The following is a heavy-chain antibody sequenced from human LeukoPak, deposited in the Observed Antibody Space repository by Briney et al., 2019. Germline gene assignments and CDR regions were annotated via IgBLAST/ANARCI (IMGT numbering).Heavy chain of an antibody. CDR2: ISGSGGST. CDR1: GFAFSSYA. V-gene: IGHV3-23*01. CDR3: AKGSPSVVLPAAMDY. J-gene: IGHJ4*02. D-gene: IGHD2-2*01. Sequence: GGSLRLSCAASGFAFSSYAMSWVRQAPGKGLEWVSAISGSGGSTYYADSVKGRFTISRDNSKNTLYLQMNSLRAEDTAVYYCAKGSPSVVLPAAMDYWGQGTLVTVSS.